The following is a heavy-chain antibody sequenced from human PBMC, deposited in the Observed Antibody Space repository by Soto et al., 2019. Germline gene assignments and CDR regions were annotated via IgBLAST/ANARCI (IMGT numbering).Heavy chain of an antibody. CDR3: ARVSRWEDNNSD. Sequence: EVQLVESGGGLVQPGGSLRLSCAASGFTFSSYSMNWVRQAPGKGLEWVSCIGTSSSTIYYADSVKGRFTISRDNAKNSLYLQMNSLRDEDTAVYYCARVSRWEDNNSDWGQGTLVTVSS. CDR1: GFTFSSYS. D-gene: IGHD1-26*01. CDR2: IGTSSSTI. J-gene: IGHJ4*02. V-gene: IGHV3-48*02.